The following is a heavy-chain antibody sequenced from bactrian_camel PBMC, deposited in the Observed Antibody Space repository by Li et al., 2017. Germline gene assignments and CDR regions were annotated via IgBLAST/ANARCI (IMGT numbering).Heavy chain of an antibody. V-gene: IGHV3S1*01. CDR2: IWTGGGST. D-gene: IGHD6*01. CDR1: GLTYSNYC. J-gene: IGHJ4*01. CDR3: AEGRGSRGEHCYSLNY. Sequence: HVQLVESGGGSVQAGGSLRLSCAASGLTYSNYCMGWFRQVPGKEREEVAVIWTGGGSTYYADSVKGRFTISQDSARNTAYLQMNNLQPDDTATYYCAEGRGSRGEHCYSLNYWGQGTQVTVS.